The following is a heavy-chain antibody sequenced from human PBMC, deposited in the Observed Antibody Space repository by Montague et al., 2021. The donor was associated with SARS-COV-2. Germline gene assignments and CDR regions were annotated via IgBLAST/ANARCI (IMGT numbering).Heavy chain of an antibody. CDR3: ARVQGITMIVVVIGAFDI. CDR2: IYYSGST. J-gene: IGHJ3*02. D-gene: IGHD3-22*01. V-gene: IGHV4-31*03. CDR1: GRSISSGGYY. Sequence: TLSLTCTLSGRSISSGGYYWSWIRQHPGKGLEWIGYIYYSGSTYYNPSLKSRVTISVDTSKNQFSLKLSSVTAADTAVYYCARVQGITMIVVVIGAFDIWGQGTMVTVSS.